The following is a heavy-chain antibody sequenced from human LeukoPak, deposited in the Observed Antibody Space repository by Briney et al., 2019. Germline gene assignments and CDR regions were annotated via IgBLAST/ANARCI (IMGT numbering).Heavy chain of an antibody. CDR3: AELGITMIGGV. D-gene: IGHD3-10*02. Sequence: GGSLRLSCAASGFTFSSYEMNWVRQAPGEGLEWVSYISSSGSTIYYADSVKGRFTISRDNAKNSLYLQMNSLRAEDTAVYYCAELGITMIGGVWGKGTAVTISS. CDR1: GFTFSSYE. CDR2: ISSSGSTI. V-gene: IGHV3-48*03. J-gene: IGHJ6*04.